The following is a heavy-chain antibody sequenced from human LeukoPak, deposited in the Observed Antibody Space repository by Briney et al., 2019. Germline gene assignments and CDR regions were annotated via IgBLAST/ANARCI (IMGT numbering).Heavy chain of an antibody. J-gene: IGHJ4*02. CDR1: GGSFSGYY. Sequence: SGTLSLTCAVYGGSFSGYYWSWIRQPPGKGLEWIGEINHSGGTNYNPSLKSRVTISVDTSKNQFSLKLSSVTAADTAVYYCARTAMVREVDYWGQGTLVTVYS. V-gene: IGHV4-34*01. D-gene: IGHD5-18*01. CDR2: INHSGGT. CDR3: ARTAMVREVDY.